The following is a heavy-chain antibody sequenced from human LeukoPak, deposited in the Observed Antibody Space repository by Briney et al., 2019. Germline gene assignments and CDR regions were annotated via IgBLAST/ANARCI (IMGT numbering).Heavy chain of an antibody. CDR1: GYTFTSYG. CDR2: ISAYNGNT. Sequence: ASVKVSCMASGYTFTSYGISWVRQAPGQGLEWMGWISAYNGNTNYAQKLQGRVTMTTDTSTSTAYMELRSLRSDDTAVYYCARWVDDYDDYDYWGQGTLVTVSS. J-gene: IGHJ4*02. V-gene: IGHV1-18*01. CDR3: ARWVDDYDDYDY. D-gene: IGHD4-17*01.